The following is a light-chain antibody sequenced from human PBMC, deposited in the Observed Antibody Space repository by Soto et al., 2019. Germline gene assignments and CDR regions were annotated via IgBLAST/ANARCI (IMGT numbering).Light chain of an antibody. CDR3: QTWGSGIVV. CDR1: SGHSNYA. J-gene: IGLJ2*01. CDR2: LNSDGSH. Sequence: QSVLTQSPSASASLGASVKLTCTLSSGHSNYAIAWHQQQSEKGPRYLMKLNSDGSHSKGDGIPDRFSGSSSGAERHLTISRHQYEEEADYYCQTWGSGIVVFGGGTKLTVL. V-gene: IGLV4-69*01.